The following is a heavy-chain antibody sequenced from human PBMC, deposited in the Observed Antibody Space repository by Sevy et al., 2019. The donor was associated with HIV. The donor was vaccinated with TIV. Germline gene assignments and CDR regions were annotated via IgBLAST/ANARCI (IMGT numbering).Heavy chain of an antibody. CDR1: GFTFSNFA. CDR2: ISGSGDYK. CDR3: AKKMGGGSGMAFLVDS. Sequence: GGFLRLSCAASGFTFSNFAMGWVRQAPGKGLDWISVISGSGDYKYYADSVKVRFTISRDNSKNTLSLQMNGLRAEDTPIFYCAKKMGGGSGMAFLVDSWGQGTLVTVSS. J-gene: IGHJ4*02. V-gene: IGHV3-23*01. D-gene: IGHD5-18*01.